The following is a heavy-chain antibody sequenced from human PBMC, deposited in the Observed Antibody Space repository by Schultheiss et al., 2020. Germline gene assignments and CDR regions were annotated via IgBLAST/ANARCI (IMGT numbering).Heavy chain of an antibody. J-gene: IGHJ6*02. D-gene: IGHD3-22*01. CDR1: GFAFSNYA. CDR3: ARDSRYYDSSGYPPGYGMDV. Sequence: GESLKIFCAASGFAFSNYAMSWVRQAPGKGLEWVSSISSSSSYIYYADSVKGRFTISRDNAKNSLYLQMNSLRAEDTAVYYCARDSRYYDSSGYPPGYGMDVWGQGTTVNGYS. CDR2: ISSSSSYI. V-gene: IGHV3-21*01.